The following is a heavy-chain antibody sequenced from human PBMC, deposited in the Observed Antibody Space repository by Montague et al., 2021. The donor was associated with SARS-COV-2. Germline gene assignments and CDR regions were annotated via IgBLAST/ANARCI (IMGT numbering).Heavy chain of an antibody. CDR1: GFTFRMYW. D-gene: IGHD3-16*01. V-gene: IGHV3-7*01. CDR2: IKEDGSEK. J-gene: IGHJ6*02. CDR3: ARATSTTVGGVTTPHYHYGLDV. Sequence: SLRPSCAASGFTFRMYWMNWVRQAPGKGLEWVATIKEDGSEKHYVDSMKGRLTISRDNAKNSLYLDINNLRGEDTAVYYCARATSTTVGGVTTPHYHYGLDVWGQGTTLIVSS.